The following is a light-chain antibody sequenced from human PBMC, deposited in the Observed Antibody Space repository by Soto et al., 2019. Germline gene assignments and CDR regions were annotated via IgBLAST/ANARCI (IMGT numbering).Light chain of an antibody. Sequence: QSVLTQPASVSGSPGQSITISCTGTSSDVGSYNLVSWYQQYPGKAPKLMIYEGSQRPSGVSNRFSGSKSGNTASLTISGLQAEDEADYHCCSYAGSSTFVVFGGGTQLTVL. J-gene: IGLJ2*01. CDR3: CSYAGSSTFVV. CDR1: SSDVGSYNL. CDR2: EGS. V-gene: IGLV2-23*01.